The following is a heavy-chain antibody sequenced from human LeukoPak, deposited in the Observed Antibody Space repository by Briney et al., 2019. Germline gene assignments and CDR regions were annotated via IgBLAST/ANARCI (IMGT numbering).Heavy chain of an antibody. J-gene: IGHJ4*02. D-gene: IGHD3-10*01. CDR3: VKDRPSRYGSGSYSVY. CDR2: LYSGGST. Sequence: GGSLRLSCAASEFXVSSNYISWVRQAPGKGLEWVSVLYSGGSTYYADSVKGRFTISRDNSKNTLYLQMNSLRAEDTAVYYCVKDRPSRYGSGSYSVYWGQGTLVTVSS. CDR1: EFXVSSNY. V-gene: IGHV3-53*01.